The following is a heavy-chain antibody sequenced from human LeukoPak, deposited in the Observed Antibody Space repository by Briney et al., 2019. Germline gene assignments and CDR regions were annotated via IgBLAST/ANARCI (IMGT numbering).Heavy chain of an antibody. Sequence: PGGSLRLSCAASGFTFDDYGMSWVRQAPGKGLEWVSGINWHGGSTGYADSVKGRFTISRDNAKNSLYLQMNSLRAEDTALYHCAREETTDYYGSGRGAFDIWGQGTMVTVSS. V-gene: IGHV3-20*01. CDR3: AREETTDYYGSGRGAFDI. D-gene: IGHD3-10*01. J-gene: IGHJ3*02. CDR1: GFTFDDYG. CDR2: INWHGGST.